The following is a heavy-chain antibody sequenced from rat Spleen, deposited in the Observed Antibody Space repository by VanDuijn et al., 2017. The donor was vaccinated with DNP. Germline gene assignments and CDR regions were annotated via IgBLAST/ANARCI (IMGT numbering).Heavy chain of an antibody. Sequence: EVQLVESDGGLVQPGRSLKLSCAASGFTFSNYGTAWVRQAPKKGLEWVAYISNDGGRTYYRDSVKGRFTISRNNAKSTLYLQMDSLRSDDTAIYYCAGRPPPTRGPFDYWGQGIMVTVSS. D-gene: IGHD1-4*01. CDR3: AGRPPPTRGPFDY. CDR2: ISNDGGRT. V-gene: IGHV5-29*01. CDR1: GFTFSNYG. J-gene: IGHJ2*01.